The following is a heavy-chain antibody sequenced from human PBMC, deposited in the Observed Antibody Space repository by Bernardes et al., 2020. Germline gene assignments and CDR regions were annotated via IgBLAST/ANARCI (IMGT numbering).Heavy chain of an antibody. Sequence: GGSLRLSRAASGFTFSSYAMTWVRQAPGKGLEWVSGISGSGGSTYYADSVKGRFTISRDNSKNTVFLQMNSLRAEDTAVYYCARDPHIAVAGRGDYWGQGTLVTVSS. V-gene: IGHV3-23*01. CDR2: ISGSGGST. J-gene: IGHJ4*02. CDR3: ARDPHIAVAGRGDY. D-gene: IGHD6-19*01. CDR1: GFTFSSYA.